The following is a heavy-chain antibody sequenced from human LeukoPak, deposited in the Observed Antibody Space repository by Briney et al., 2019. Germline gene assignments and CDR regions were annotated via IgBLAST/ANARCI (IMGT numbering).Heavy chain of an antibody. D-gene: IGHD4-17*01. CDR3: AIGLYGDYDPVGVAWFDP. CDR1: GYTFTSYY. J-gene: IGHJ5*02. Sequence: ASVNVSCKASGYTFTSYYMHWVRQAPGQGLEWMGIINPSGGSTSYAQKFQGRVTMTRDTSTSTVYMELSSLRSEDTAVYYCAIGLYGDYDPVGVAWFDPWGQGTLVTVSS. V-gene: IGHV1-46*01. CDR2: INPSGGST.